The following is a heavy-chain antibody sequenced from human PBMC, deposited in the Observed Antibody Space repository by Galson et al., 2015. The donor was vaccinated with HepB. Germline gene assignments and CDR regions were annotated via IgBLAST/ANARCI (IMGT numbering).Heavy chain of an antibody. J-gene: IGHJ4*02. CDR2: IYSVGTT. CDR1: GLTVTKNH. Sequence: SLRLSCAASGLTVTKNHMTWVRQAPGKGLEWLSIIYSVGTTYYADSVKGRFTLSRDNSKNTLYLQMNSLRAEDTAIYYCLGFPGYWGQGTLVTVSS. D-gene: IGHD2-15*01. CDR3: LGFPGY. V-gene: IGHV3-53*01.